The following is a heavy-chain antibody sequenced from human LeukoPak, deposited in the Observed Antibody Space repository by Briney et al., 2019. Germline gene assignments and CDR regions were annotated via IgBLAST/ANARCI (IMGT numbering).Heavy chain of an antibody. CDR3: AKWGDYDVLTGYYVSDY. CDR1: GFTFSNYA. CDR2: ITGGGSGI. Sequence: GASLRLSCAASGFTFSNYAMSWVRQAPGKGLEWVSAITGGGSGIYYADSMKSRFTVSRDNSKNTLYLQINSLRAEDTAVYYCAKWGDYDVLTGYYVSDYWGQGTLVTVSS. J-gene: IGHJ4*02. D-gene: IGHD3-9*01. V-gene: IGHV3-23*01.